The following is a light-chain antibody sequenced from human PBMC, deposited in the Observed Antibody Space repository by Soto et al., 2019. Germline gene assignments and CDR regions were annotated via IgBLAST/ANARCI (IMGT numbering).Light chain of an antibody. CDR1: QSVSSS. CDR2: GAS. CDR3: QQYGSSFWT. V-gene: IGKV3-20*01. J-gene: IGKJ1*01. Sequence: EIVLTQSPGTLSLSPGERATLSCRASQSVSSSLAWFQQKPGQAPRLLIFGASSRATDIPDRFSGSGSGTDFTLTISTLEPEDFAVYYCQQYGSSFWTFGQGTKV.